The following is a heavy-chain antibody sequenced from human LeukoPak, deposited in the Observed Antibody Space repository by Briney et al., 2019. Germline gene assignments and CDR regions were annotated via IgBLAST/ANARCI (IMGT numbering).Heavy chain of an antibody. J-gene: IGHJ4*02. Sequence: PGGSLRLSCAASGFTVSSNYMSRVRQAPGKGLEWVSVIYSGGSTYYADSVKGRFSFSRDNSKNTLYLQMNSLRAEDTAVYYCARGAYDSSGYYSYSFDYWGQETLATVSS. D-gene: IGHD3-22*01. CDR2: IYSGGST. CDR3: ARGAYDSSGYYSYSFDY. CDR1: GFTVSSNY. V-gene: IGHV3-53*01.